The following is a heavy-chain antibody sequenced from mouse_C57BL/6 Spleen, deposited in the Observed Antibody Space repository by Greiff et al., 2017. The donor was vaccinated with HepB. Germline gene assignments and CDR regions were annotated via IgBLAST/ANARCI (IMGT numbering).Heavy chain of an antibody. V-gene: IGHV5-6*01. CDR3: ARGLSGALDY. Sequence: EVKLMESGGDLVKPGGSLKLSCAASGFTFSSYGMSWVRQTPDKRLEWVATISSGGSYTYYPDSVKGRFTISRDNAKNTLYLQMSSLKSEDTAMYYCARGLSGALDYWGQGTSVTVSS. CDR1: GFTFSSYG. D-gene: IGHD3-1*01. CDR2: ISSGGSYT. J-gene: IGHJ4*01.